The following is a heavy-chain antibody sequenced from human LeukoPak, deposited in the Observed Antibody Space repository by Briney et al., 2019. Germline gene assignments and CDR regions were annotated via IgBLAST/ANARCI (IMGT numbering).Heavy chain of an antibody. J-gene: IGHJ4*02. Sequence: SVTVSFKASGGTFTSYGISWVRQARGQGLGWMGGIIPSFGTANYAQKFQGRVTITTDESTSTAYMELSSMRSEDTAVYYCARDSRGRGYFDYWGEGTLVTVSS. D-gene: IGHD3-10*01. CDR2: IIPSFGTA. CDR1: GGTFTSYG. V-gene: IGHV1-69*05. CDR3: ARDSRGRGYFDY.